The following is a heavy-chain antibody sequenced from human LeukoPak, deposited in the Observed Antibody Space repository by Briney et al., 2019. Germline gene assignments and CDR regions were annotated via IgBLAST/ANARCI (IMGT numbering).Heavy chain of an antibody. V-gene: IGHV3-7*01. CDR2: IKQDGSEK. CDR1: GFTFSSYW. CDR3: ARLLPEQWLVDGVLDY. Sequence: PGGPLRLSCAASGFTFSSYWMSWVRQAPGKGLEWVANIKQDGSEKYYVDSVKGRFTISRDNAKNSLYLQMNSLRAEDTAVYYCARLLPEQWLVDGVLDYWGQGTLVTVSS. D-gene: IGHD6-19*01. J-gene: IGHJ4*02.